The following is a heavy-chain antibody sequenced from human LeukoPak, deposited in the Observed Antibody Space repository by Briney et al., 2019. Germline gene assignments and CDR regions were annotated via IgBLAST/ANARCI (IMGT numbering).Heavy chain of an antibody. CDR1: GYTFTSYG. CDR2: ISAYSGGT. CDR3: ARSYEYSRTYYFDY. D-gene: IGHD6-6*01. V-gene: IGHV1-2*02. J-gene: IGHJ4*02. Sequence: ASVKVSCKASGYTFTSYGISWVRQAPGQGLEWMGWISAYSGGTNYAQKFQGRVTMTRDTSISTAYMELSRLRSDDTAVYYCARSYEYSRTYYFDYWGQGTLVTVSS.